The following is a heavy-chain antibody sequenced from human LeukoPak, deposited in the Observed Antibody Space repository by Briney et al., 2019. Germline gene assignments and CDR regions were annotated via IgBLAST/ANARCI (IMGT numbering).Heavy chain of an antibody. CDR3: ATIVGGYDSSGYVANGQLDY. CDR1: GFTFISYA. D-gene: IGHD3-22*01. V-gene: IGHV3-23*01. J-gene: IGHJ4*02. Sequence: AGGSLRLSCAASGFTFISYAMSWVRQAPGKGLEWVSAISGSGGSTYYADSVKGRFTISRDNSKNTLYLQMNSLRAEDTAVYYCATIVGGYDSSGYVANGQLDYWGQGTLVTVSS. CDR2: ISGSGGST.